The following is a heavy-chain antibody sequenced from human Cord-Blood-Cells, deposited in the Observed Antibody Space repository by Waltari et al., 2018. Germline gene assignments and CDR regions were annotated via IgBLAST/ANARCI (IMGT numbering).Heavy chain of an antibody. CDR3: ARRGVNWGNWYFDL. V-gene: IGHV4-39*01. CDR2: IYYSGST. J-gene: IGHJ2*01. CDR1: GGSISSSSYY. D-gene: IGHD7-27*01. Sequence: QLQLQESGPGLVKPSETLSLICTVSGGSISSSSYYWGWIRQPPGKGLEWIGSIYYSGSTYYNPSLKSRVTISVDTSKNQFSLKLSSVTAADTAVYYCARRGVNWGNWYFDLWGRGTLVTVSS.